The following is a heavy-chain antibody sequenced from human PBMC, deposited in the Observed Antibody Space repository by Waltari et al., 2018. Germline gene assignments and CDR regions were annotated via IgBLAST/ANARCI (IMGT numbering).Heavy chain of an antibody. D-gene: IGHD6-13*01. CDR1: GFTFSSYA. Sequence: EVQLLESGGGLVQPGGSLRLSCAASGFTFSSYAMSWVRQAPGKGLEWVSAISGSGGSTYYADNVKGRFTMSRDNSKSTVYLQMNSLRAEDTAVYYCAKDQRTPDWYSSSWYDFDYWGQGILVTVSS. V-gene: IGHV3-23*01. CDR3: AKDQRTPDWYSSSWYDFDY. J-gene: IGHJ4*02. CDR2: ISGSGGST.